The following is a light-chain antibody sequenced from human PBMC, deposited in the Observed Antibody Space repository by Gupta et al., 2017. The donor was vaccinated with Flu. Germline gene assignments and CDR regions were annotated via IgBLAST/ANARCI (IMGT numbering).Light chain of an antibody. J-gene: IGKJ5*01. CDR1: QGISNW. V-gene: IGKV1D-12*01. CDR3: QQAYSFRIT. CDR2: AAS. Sequence: DIQMTQSPSSVSASVGDRVTITCRASQGISNWLAWYQQKPGKAPNLLIYAASSLQSEVPSRFSGSASGTEFTLTISIVQPEDFATYYCQQAYSFRITFGQGTRLEMK.